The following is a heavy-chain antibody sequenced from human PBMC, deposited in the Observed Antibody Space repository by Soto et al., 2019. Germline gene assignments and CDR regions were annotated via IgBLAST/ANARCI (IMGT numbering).Heavy chain of an antibody. Sequence: GGSLRLSCAASGFTFSSYGTHWVRQAPGKGLEWVAVIWYDGSNKYYADSVKGRFTISRDNSKNTLYLQMNSLRAEDTAVYYCAREGAAAGTSVYFDYWGQGTLLTVSS. CDR2: IWYDGSNK. D-gene: IGHD6-13*01. V-gene: IGHV3-33*01. CDR1: GFTFSSYG. J-gene: IGHJ4*02. CDR3: AREGAAAGTSVYFDY.